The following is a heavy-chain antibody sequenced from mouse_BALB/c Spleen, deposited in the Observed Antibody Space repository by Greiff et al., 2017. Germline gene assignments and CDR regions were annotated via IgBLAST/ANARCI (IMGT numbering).Heavy chain of an antibody. Sequence: QVQLQQPGAELVRPGASVKLSCKASGYTFTSYWINWVKQRPGQGLEWIGNIYPSDSYTNYNQKFKDKATLTVDKSSSTAYMQLSSPTSEDSAVYYCTRYHFDYWGQGTTLTVSS. CDR3: TRYHFDY. CDR1: GYTFTSYW. CDR2: IYPSDSYT. J-gene: IGHJ2*01. V-gene: IGHV1-69*02.